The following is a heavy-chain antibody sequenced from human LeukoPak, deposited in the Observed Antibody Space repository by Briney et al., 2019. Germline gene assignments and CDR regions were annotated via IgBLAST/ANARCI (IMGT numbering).Heavy chain of an antibody. Sequence: SVKVSCKASGGTFSSYAISWVRQAPGQGLEWMGGIIPIFSTANYAQKFQGRVTITADESTSTAYMELSSLRSEDTAVYYCARDRKGVSGSYFFGYWGQGTLVTVSS. D-gene: IGHD1-26*01. CDR1: GGTFSSYA. V-gene: IGHV1-69*13. CDR3: ARDRKGVSGSYFFGY. J-gene: IGHJ4*02. CDR2: IIPIFSTA.